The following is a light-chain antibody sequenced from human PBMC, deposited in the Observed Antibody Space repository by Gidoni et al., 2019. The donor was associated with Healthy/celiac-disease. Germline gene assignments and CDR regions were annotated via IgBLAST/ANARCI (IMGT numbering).Light chain of an antibody. CDR2: GAS. CDR3: QQYNNWPPVWT. Sequence: EIVMTQSPATLSVSPAGRATLSWYQQKPGQAPRLLIYGASTRATGIPARFSGSGSGTEFTLTISSLQSEDFAVYYCQQYNNWPPVWTFGQGTKVEIK. J-gene: IGKJ1*01. V-gene: IGKV3-15*01.